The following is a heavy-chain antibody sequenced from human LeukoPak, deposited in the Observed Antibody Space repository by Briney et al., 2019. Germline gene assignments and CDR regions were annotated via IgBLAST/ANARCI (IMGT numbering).Heavy chain of an antibody. Sequence: GGSLRLSCAVSGFTFSSYWMTWVRQAPGKGLEWVADINPDGSQKYSVDSMKGRFTISRDNAKNSLFLQMNSLRAEDTAVYYCVRQMIRFWFDPWGQGTLVTVSS. CDR3: VRQMIRFWFDP. CDR2: INPDGSQK. CDR1: GFTFSSYW. J-gene: IGHJ5*02. V-gene: IGHV3-7*01. D-gene: IGHD3-16*01.